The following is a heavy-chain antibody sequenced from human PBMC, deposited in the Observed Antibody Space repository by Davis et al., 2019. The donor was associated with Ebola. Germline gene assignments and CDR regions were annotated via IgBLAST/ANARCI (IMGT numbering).Heavy chain of an antibody. CDR1: GFTFSNAW. D-gene: IGHD1-1*01. J-gene: IGHJ6*02. V-gene: IGHV3-48*02. Sequence: ASLKISCAASGFTFSNAWMNWVRQAPGRGLEWVSYISSSSTTKYYADSVKGRFTISRDNAKNSLYLQMNSLRDEDTAVYYCARDLLEPLYYYYGMDVWGQGTTVTVSS. CDR2: ISSSSTTK. CDR3: ARDLLEPLYYYYGMDV.